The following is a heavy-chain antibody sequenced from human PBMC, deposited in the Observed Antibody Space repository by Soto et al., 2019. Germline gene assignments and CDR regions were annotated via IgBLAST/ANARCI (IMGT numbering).Heavy chain of an antibody. CDR3: ARGRRTAMNQGPYYFDY. CDR2: ISYDGSKK. Sequence: QVQLVESGGGVVQPGRSLRLSCAASGFSFSNNGMHWVRQAPGKGLEWVAIISYDGSKKYYADSVKGRFTISRDNSKNTLYLQMNSLRAEDTAVYYCARGRRTAMNQGPYYFDYWGQGTLVTVSS. V-gene: IGHV3-30*03. D-gene: IGHD5-18*01. CDR1: GFSFSNNG. J-gene: IGHJ4*02.